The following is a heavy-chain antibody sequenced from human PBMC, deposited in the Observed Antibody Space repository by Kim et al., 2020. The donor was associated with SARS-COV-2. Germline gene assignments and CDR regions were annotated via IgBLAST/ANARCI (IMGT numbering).Heavy chain of an antibody. CDR2: IYSGGST. Sequence: GGSLRLSCAASGFTVSSNYMSWVRQAPGKGLEWVSVIYSGGSTYYADSVKGRFTISRDNSKNTLYLQMNSLRAEDTAVYYCARVRVDILTGYYPDFDYWGQGTLVTVSS. D-gene: IGHD3-9*01. J-gene: IGHJ4*02. CDR3: ARVRVDILTGYYPDFDY. V-gene: IGHV3-66*01. CDR1: GFTVSSNY.